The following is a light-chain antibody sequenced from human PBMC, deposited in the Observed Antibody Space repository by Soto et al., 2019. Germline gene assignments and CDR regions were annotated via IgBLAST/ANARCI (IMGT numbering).Light chain of an antibody. V-gene: IGLV7-46*01. CDR2: DTD. CDR1: TGAVTRTHY. J-gene: IGLJ1*01. CDR3: LLLYSSTRRV. Sequence: QAVVTQEPSLTVSPGGTVTLTCGSSTGAVTRTHYPYWFQQKPGQAPRTLIYDTDNRYSWTPARFSGSLLGGQAALTLSGAQPEDEADYYCLLLYSSTRRVFGAGTKQTVL.